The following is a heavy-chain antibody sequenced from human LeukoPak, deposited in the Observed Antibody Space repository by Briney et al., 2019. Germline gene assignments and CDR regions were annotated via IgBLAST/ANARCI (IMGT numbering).Heavy chain of an antibody. J-gene: IGHJ4*02. CDR3: AKDWGYYYDSSGYYGDY. CDR2: IRYGGSNK. Sequence: PGGSLRLSCAASGFTFSSYGMHWVRQAPGKGLEWVAFIRYGGSNKYYADSVKGRFTISRDNSKNTLYLQMNSLRAEDTAVYYCAKDWGYYYDSSGYYGDYWGQGTLVTVSS. D-gene: IGHD3-22*01. V-gene: IGHV3-30*02. CDR1: GFTFSSYG.